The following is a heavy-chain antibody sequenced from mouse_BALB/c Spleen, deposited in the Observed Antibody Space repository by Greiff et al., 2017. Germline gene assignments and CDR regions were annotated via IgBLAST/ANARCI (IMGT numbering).Heavy chain of an antibody. V-gene: IGHV7-3*02. D-gene: IGHD2-2*01. CDR1: GFTFPDYY. Sequence: EVQLVDSGGGLVQPGGSLRLSCATSGFTFPDYYMSWVRQPPGKALEWLGFIRNKANGYTTEYSASVKGRFTISRDNSQSILYLQMNTLRAEDSATYYCARDGYYYAMDYWGQGTSVTVSS. J-gene: IGHJ4*01. CDR2: IRNKANGYTT. CDR3: ARDGYYYAMDY.